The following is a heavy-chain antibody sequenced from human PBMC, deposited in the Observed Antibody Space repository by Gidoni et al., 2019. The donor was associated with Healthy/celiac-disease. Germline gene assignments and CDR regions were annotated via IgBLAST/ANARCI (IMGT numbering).Heavy chain of an antibody. Sequence: QVQLVQSGAEVKKPGASVKVSCKASGSTFTSYGISWVRQAPGQGLEWMGWISAYNGNTNYAQKLQGRVTMTTDTSTSTAYMELRSLRSDDTAVYYCARARVLVGATLGAFDIWGQGTMVTVSS. CDR1: GSTFTSYG. CDR2: ISAYNGNT. D-gene: IGHD1-26*01. V-gene: IGHV1-18*01. CDR3: ARARVLVGATLGAFDI. J-gene: IGHJ3*02.